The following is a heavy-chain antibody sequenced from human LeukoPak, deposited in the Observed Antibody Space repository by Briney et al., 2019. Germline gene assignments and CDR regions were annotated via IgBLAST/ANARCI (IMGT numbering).Heavy chain of an antibody. Sequence: SETLSLTCTVSGDSISSSFYYWGWIRQPPGKGLEWIGSSPYTGSTDYNPSLKSRVTISVDTSKNHFSLTLSSVTAADTAVYYCARFGGPHAFDIWGQGTMVTVSS. CDR1: GDSISSSFYY. J-gene: IGHJ3*02. V-gene: IGHV4-39*07. CDR3: ARFGGPHAFDI. D-gene: IGHD3-3*01. CDR2: SPYTGST.